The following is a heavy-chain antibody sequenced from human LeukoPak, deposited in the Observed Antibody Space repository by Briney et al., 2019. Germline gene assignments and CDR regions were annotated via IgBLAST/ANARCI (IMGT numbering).Heavy chain of an antibody. Sequence: ASVKVSCKASGYTFTSYAMNWVRQAPGQGLEWMGWINTNTGNPTYAQGFTGRFVFSLDTSVSTAYLQISSLKAEDTAVYYCARERSGIAADRGVNWFDPWGQGTLVTVSS. D-gene: IGHD6-13*01. CDR2: INTNTGNP. J-gene: IGHJ5*02. CDR3: ARERSGIAADRGVNWFDP. CDR1: GYTFTSYA. V-gene: IGHV7-4-1*02.